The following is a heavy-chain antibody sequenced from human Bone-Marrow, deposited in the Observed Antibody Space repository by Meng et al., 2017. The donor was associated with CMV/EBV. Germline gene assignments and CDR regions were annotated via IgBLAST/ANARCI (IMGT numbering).Heavy chain of an antibody. J-gene: IGHJ1*01. V-gene: IGHV3-74*01. CDR2: INSDGSST. Sequence: GESLKISCAASGFTFSSYWMHWVRQAPGKGMVWVSRINSDGSSTSYADSVKGRFTISRDNAKNTLYLQMNSLRAEDTAVYYCARGSGYGFQHWGQGTLVTASS. D-gene: IGHD3-10*01. CDR1: GFTFSSYW. CDR3: ARGSGYGFQH.